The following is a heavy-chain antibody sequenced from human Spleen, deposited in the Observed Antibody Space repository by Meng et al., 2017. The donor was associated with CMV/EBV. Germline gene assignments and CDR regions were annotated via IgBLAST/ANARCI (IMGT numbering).Heavy chain of an antibody. Sequence: VSCQASGYFFRDHFMHWVRQAPGQGLEWMGWIKPNTGNTNYAQNFQGRVTMTSDSSIATAYMELSRLTSDDTAVSYCTRDHHWGADYWGQGTLVTVSS. V-gene: IGHV1-2*02. CDR1: GYFFRDHF. D-gene: IGHD3-16*01. CDR3: TRDHHWGADY. J-gene: IGHJ4*02. CDR2: IKPNTGNT.